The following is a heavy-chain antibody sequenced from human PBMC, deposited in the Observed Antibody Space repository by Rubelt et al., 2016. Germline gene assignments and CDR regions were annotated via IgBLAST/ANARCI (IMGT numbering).Heavy chain of an antibody. CDR3: ASYYDSSGYYSPRAFDI. Sequence: QLQLQESGPGLVKPSETLSLTCTVSGGSISSSSYYWGWIRQPPGKGLEWIGSIYYSGSTYYIPSLKSRVTISLDTSKNQFSLKLSSVTAADTAVYYCASYYDSSGYYSPRAFDIWGQGTMVTVSS. CDR1: GGSISSSSYY. V-gene: IGHV4-39*07. CDR2: IYYSGST. J-gene: IGHJ3*02. D-gene: IGHD3-22*01.